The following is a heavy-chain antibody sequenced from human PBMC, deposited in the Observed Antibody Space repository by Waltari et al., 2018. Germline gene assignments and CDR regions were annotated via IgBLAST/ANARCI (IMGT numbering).Heavy chain of an antibody. J-gene: IGHJ4*02. Sequence: QVQLVQYGAEVKKPGASVKVSCKVSGSTLTELSMHWVRQAPGKGLEWMGGFEPEDGETIYAQKFQGRVTMTEDTSTDTAYMELSSLRSEDTAVYYCATAAMGPSYCGGDCYLSGYWGQGTLVTVSS. CDR2: FEPEDGET. V-gene: IGHV1-24*01. CDR3: ATAAMGPSYCGGDCYLSGY. CDR1: GSTLTELS. D-gene: IGHD2-21*01.